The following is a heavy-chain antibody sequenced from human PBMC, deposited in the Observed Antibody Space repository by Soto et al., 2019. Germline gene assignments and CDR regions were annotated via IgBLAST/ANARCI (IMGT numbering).Heavy chain of an antibody. CDR2: INPSGGST. CDR3: ARDYITDTAMGHYYYYYGMDV. Sequence: GASVKVSCKASGYTFTSYYMHWVRQAPGQGLEWMGIINPSGGSTSYAQKFQGRVTMTRDTSTSTVYMELSSLRSEDTAVYYCARDYITDTAMGHYYYYYGMDVWGQGTTVTVSS. D-gene: IGHD5-18*01. CDR1: GYTFTSYY. J-gene: IGHJ6*02. V-gene: IGHV1-46*01.